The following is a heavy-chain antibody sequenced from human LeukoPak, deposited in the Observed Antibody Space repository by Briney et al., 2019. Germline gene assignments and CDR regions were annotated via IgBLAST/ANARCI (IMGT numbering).Heavy chain of an antibody. D-gene: IGHD4-17*01. CDR2: ISYDGSNK. Sequence: GGSLRLSCAASGFTFSSYGMHWVRQAPGKGLEWVAVISYDGSNKYYADSVKGRFTISRDNSKNTLYLQMNSLRAEDTAVYYRAKSYGDDDAFDIWGQGTMVTVSS. CDR1: GFTFSSYG. CDR3: AKSYGDDDAFDI. J-gene: IGHJ3*02. V-gene: IGHV3-30*18.